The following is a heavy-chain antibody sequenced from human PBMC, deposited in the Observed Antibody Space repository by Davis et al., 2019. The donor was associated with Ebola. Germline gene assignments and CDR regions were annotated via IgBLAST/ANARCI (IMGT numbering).Heavy chain of an antibody. CDR1: RFTFSSYG. V-gene: IGHV3-33*01. CDR3: AREGIAAAGDY. Sequence: PGGSLRLSCAASRFTFSSYGMHWVRQAPGKGLEWVAVIWYDGSNKYYADSVKGRFTISRDNSKNTLYLQMNSPRAEDTAVYYCAREGIAAAGDYWGQGTLVTVSS. D-gene: IGHD6-13*01. J-gene: IGHJ4*02. CDR2: IWYDGSNK.